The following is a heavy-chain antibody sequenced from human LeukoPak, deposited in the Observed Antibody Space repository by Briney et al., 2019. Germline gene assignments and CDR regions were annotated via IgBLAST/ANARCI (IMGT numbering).Heavy chain of an antibody. CDR2: INHSGST. D-gene: IGHD2-15*01. J-gene: IGHJ5*02. CDR1: GGSFSGYY. CDR3: ARHLKVVLAATHGWFDP. Sequence: SETLSLTCAVYGGSFSGYYWSWIRQPPGKGLEWIGEINHSGSTNYNPSLKSRVTISVDTSKNQFSLKLTSVIAADTAVYYCARHLKVVLAATHGWFDPWGQGTLVTVSS. V-gene: IGHV4-34*01.